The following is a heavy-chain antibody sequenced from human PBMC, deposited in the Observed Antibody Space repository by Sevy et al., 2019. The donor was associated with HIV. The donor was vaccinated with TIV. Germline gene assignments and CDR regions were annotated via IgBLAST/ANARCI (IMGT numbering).Heavy chain of an antibody. J-gene: IGHJ4*02. CDR2: IIPMFGTA. CDR1: GRTFSNYA. D-gene: IGHD6-13*01. Sequence: ASVKVSCKASGRTFSNYAISWVRQAPGQGLEWMGGIIPMFGTANYVQKFQGRVTITADESTSTAYMELSSLRSEDTVVYYCAKSISWYASFDSWGQGTLVTVSS. CDR3: AKSISWYASFDS. V-gene: IGHV1-69*13.